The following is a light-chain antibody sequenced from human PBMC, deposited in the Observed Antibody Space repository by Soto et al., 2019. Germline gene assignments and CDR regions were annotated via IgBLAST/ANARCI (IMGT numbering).Light chain of an antibody. V-gene: IGLV2-14*01. J-gene: IGLJ1*01. Sequence: QSALTQPASMSGSPGQSITISCTGTSSDVGGYNFVSWYQQHPGKAPKLIIYEVTHRPSGVSNRFSGSKSGNTASLTISGLQAEDEADYYCSSYTASNILEVFGTGTKLTVL. CDR1: SSDVGGYNF. CDR2: EVT. CDR3: SSYTASNILEV.